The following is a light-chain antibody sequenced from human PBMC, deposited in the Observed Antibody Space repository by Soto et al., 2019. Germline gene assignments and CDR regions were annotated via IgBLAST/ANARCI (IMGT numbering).Light chain of an antibody. CDR2: KAS. V-gene: IGKV1-5*03. J-gene: IGKJ1*01. Sequence: DIQMTQSPSTLSASVGDRVTITCRASQSCGTSLAWYQQRPGKAPNLLIYKASNLESGVPSRFSGSVSGTEFTLTISIVQPXDFXXXXXXXXNNYWXFGQGTKVEIK. CDR3: XXXNNYWX. CDR1: QSCGTS.